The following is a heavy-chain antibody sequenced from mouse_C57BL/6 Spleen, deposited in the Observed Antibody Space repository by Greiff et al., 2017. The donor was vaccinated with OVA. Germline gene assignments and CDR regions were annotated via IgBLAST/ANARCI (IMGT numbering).Heavy chain of an antibody. V-gene: IGHV3-6*01. CDR1: GYSITSGYY. D-gene: IGHD1-1*01. Sequence: EESGPGLVKPSQSLSLTCSVTGYSITSGYYWNWIRQFPGNKLEWMGYISYDGSNNYNPSLKNRISITRDTSKNQFFLKLNSVTTEDTATYYCASRSSYGYFDVWGTGTTVTVSS. CDR3: ASRSSYGYFDV. J-gene: IGHJ1*03. CDR2: ISYDGSN.